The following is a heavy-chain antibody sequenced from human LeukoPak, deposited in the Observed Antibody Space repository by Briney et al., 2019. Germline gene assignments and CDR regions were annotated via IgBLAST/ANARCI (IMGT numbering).Heavy chain of an antibody. D-gene: IGHD3-16*01. CDR3: ARYDGFDP. CDR1: GGSISSSSYY. J-gene: IGHJ5*02. CDR2: IYYSGST. V-gene: IGHV4-39*07. Sequence: SETLSLTCTVSGGSISSSSYYWGWIRQPPGKGLEWIGSIYYSGSTYYNPSLKSRVTISVDTSKNQFSLKLSSVTAADTAVYYCARYDGFDPWGQGTLVTVSS.